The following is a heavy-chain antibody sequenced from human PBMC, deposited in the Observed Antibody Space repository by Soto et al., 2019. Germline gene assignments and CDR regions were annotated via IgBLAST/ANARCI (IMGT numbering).Heavy chain of an antibody. CDR2: AYYRSKWYI. Sequence: QVKLQQSGPGMVKPSQTLSLTCGISGDSVSGDRAAWNWIRQSPSRGLEWLGRAYYRSKWYIEYQPSLKSRMTINTDTSMNHGCLQLNSVTPEDTAVYYGATGMLIRGYHYMDVWCHETSVTVS. CDR1: GDSVSGDRAA. J-gene: IGHJ6*03. D-gene: IGHD3-10*01. CDR3: ATGMLIRGYHYMDV. V-gene: IGHV6-1*01.